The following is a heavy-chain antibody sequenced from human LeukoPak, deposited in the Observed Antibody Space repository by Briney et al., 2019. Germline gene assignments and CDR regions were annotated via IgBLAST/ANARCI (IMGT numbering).Heavy chain of an antibody. V-gene: IGHV4-59*12. D-gene: IGHD3-22*01. Sequence: SETLSLTCTVSGGSISSYYWSWIRQPPGKGLEWIGFIYFIGSTNYNPSPKSRVTISVDTSKNQFSLKLNSVTAADTAVYYCAREVVGIVVVINDNWFDPWGQGTLVTVSS. CDR3: AREVVGIVVVINDNWFDP. J-gene: IGHJ5*02. CDR1: GGSISSYY. CDR2: IYFIGST.